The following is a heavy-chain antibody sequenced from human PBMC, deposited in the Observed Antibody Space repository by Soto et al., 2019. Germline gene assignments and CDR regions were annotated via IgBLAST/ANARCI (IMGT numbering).Heavy chain of an antibody. D-gene: IGHD3-10*01. CDR1: GYTFTSYG. V-gene: IGHV1-18*04. CDR2: ISSYNGNT. J-gene: IGHJ5*02. Sequence: AAVKVSCKASGYTFTSYGISWVRQAPGQGLEWMGWISSYNGNTNYAQKLQGRVTMTTDTSTSTAYMELRSLRSDDTAVYYCARSSGLRYGSGSYYSWFDPWGQGTLVTVSS. CDR3: ARSSGLRYGSGSYYSWFDP.